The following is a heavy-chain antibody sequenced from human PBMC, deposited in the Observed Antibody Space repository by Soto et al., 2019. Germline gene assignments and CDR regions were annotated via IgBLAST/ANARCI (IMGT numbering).Heavy chain of an antibody. Sequence: QVQLVESGGGVVQPGRSLRLSCAASGFTFSSYGIHWVRQAPGKGLEWVALISYDGTDKYYADSVKGRFTISRDNSKNTEYLQMSRLGPEDTAVDYGVTERYAKRWLEDYGMDVWCQGNTCT. CDR1: GFTFSSYG. V-gene: IGHV3-30*03. J-gene: IGHJ6*02. CDR3: VTERYAKRWLEDYGMDV. D-gene: IGHD5-18*01. CDR2: ISYDGTDK.